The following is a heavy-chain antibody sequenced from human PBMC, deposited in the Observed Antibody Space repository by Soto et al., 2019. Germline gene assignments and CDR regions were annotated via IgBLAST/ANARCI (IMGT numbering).Heavy chain of an antibody. CDR3: ARGGGRSCGYRDDAFDI. V-gene: IGHV3-33*01. J-gene: IGHJ3*02. D-gene: IGHD5-18*01. CDR1: GFTFSSYG. CDR2: IWYDGSNK. Sequence: QVQLVESGGGVVQPGRSLRLSCAASGFTFSSYGMHWVRQAPGKGLEWVAVIWYDGSNKYYADSVKGRFTISRDNSKNTLYLQTNSLRAEDTAVYYRARGGGRSCGYRDDAFDISCQGAMVTVSS.